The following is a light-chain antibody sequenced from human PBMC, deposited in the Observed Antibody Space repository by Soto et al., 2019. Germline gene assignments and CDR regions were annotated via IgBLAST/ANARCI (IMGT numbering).Light chain of an antibody. CDR2: CAS. CDR1: PSVLFFSSNKNS. CDR3: QQYYTISPCT. Sequence: QSADFVFSPMPASSTTNCKSSPSVLFFSSNKNSLAWYQQKPGQHPKLLIYCASTRESGVPDRFSGSGSGTDFTLTTSSRLDADESAYYYQQYYTISPCTFGQGTKVDI. J-gene: IGKJ1*01. V-gene: IGKV4-1*01.